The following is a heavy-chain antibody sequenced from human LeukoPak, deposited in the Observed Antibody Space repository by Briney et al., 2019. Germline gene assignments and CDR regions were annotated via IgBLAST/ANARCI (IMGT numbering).Heavy chain of an antibody. D-gene: IGHD2-15*01. Sequence: GGSLRLSCAASGFTFSSYWMSWVRQAPGKGLEWVANIKQDGSEKYYVDSVKGRFTISRDNAKNSLYLQMNSLRAEDTAVYYCAREFFKYGVVAGLWGQGTLVTVSS. V-gene: IGHV3-7*01. CDR1: GFTFSSYW. CDR2: IKQDGSEK. CDR3: AREFFKYGVVAGL. J-gene: IGHJ4*02.